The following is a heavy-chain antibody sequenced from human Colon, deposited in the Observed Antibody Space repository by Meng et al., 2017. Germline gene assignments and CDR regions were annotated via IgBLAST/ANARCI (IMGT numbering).Heavy chain of an antibody. Sequence: VQLQGSGPGLVKPSGTLSLTCPVSGGSISGNYWSWIRQSPGRGLEWIAYIYYTGSTNYNPSFKSRATISVDTSKNQFSLNLASVTAADTAVYYCAKYDRPPYCFEYWGQGTLVTVSS. V-gene: IGHV4-59*01. J-gene: IGHJ4*02. CDR1: GGSISGNY. CDR2: IYYTGST. CDR3: AKYDRPPYCFEY. D-gene: IGHD2-15*01.